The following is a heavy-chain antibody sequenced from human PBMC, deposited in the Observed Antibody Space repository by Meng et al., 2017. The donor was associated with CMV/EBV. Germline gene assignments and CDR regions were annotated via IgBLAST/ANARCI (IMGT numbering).Heavy chain of an antibody. Sequence: VQLQAAGPGLVKPSETLSLACTVSGGSIIIYYWSWIRQPAGKGLEWIGRIYTSGSTNYNPSLKSRVTMSVATSKNQFSLKLSSVTAADTAVYYCARVLRWNGVIDYWGQGTLVTVSS. CDR2: IYTSGST. D-gene: IGHD4-23*01. CDR1: GGSIIIYY. CDR3: ARVLRWNGVIDY. V-gene: IGHV4-4*07. J-gene: IGHJ4*02.